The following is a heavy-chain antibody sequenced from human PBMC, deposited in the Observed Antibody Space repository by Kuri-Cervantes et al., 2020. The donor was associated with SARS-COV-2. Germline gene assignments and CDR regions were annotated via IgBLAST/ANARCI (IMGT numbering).Heavy chain of an antibody. CDR2: IYYSGST. CDR1: GGSISSSSYY. J-gene: IGHJ3*02. D-gene: IGHD6-25*01. Sequence: GSLRLSCTVSGGSISSSSYYWGWIRQPPGKGLEWIGSIYYSGSTYYNPSLKSRVTISVDTSKNQFSLKLSSVTAADTAVYYCARQGIAAGRPMAFDIWGQGTMVTVSS. V-gene: IGHV4-39*01. CDR3: ARQGIAAGRPMAFDI.